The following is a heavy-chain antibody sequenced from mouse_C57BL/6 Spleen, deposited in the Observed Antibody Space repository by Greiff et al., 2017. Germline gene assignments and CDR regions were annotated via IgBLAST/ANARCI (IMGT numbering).Heavy chain of an antibody. J-gene: IGHJ2*01. CDR1: GYSFTSYY. CDR3: AREGSAYYSNPFDY. Sequence: QVQLKQSGPELVKPGASVKISCKASGYSFTSYYIHWVKQRPGQGLEWIGWIYPGSGNTKYNEKFKGKATLTADTSSSTAYMQLSSLTSEDSAVYYCAREGSAYYSNPFDYWGQGTTLTVSS. D-gene: IGHD2-5*01. V-gene: IGHV1-66*01. CDR2: IYPGSGNT.